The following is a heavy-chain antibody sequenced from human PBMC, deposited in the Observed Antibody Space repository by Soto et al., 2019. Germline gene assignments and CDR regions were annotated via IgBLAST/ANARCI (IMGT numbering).Heavy chain of an antibody. V-gene: IGHV4-61*01. J-gene: IGHJ6*02. CDR3: SRDRPFYYDFWSGYLPGAYYYDGMAV. D-gene: IGHD3-3*01. CDR2: IYYSGST. CDR1: GGSVSSGSYY. Sequence: SETLSLTCTVSGGSVSSGSYYWSWIRQPPGKGLEWIGYIYYSGSTNYNPSLKSRVTISVDTSKNQFSLKLSSVTAADTAVYYCSRDRPFYYDFWSGYLPGAYYYDGMAVWSQGTTVPVSS.